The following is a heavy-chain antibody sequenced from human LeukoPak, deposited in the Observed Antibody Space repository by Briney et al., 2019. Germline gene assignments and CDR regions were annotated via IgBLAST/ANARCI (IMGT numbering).Heavy chain of an antibody. CDR1: GFTFSSYS. D-gene: IGHD3-10*01. J-gene: IGHJ6*04. V-gene: IGHV3-21*01. CDR3: ARAGYYYGSGSYYYGMDV. CDR2: ISSSSSYI. Sequence: GGSLRLSCAASGFTFSSYSMNWVRQAPGKGLEWVPSISSSSSYIYYADSVKGRFTISRDNAKNSLYLQMNSLRAEDTAVYYCARAGYYYGSGSYYYGMDVWGKGTTVTVSS.